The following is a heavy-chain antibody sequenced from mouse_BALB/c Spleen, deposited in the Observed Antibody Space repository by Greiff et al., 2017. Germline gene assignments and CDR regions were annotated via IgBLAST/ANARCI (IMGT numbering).Heavy chain of an antibody. D-gene: IGHD1-1*01. V-gene: IGHV5-17*02. CDR1: GFTFSSFG. CDR2: ISSGSSTI. CDR3: ASYYYGSSTWFAY. J-gene: IGHJ3*01. Sequence: EVQLQESGGGLVQPGGSRKLSCAASGFTFSSFGMHWVRQAPEKGLEWVAYISSGSSTIYYADTVKGRFTISRDNPKNTLFLQMTSLRSEDTAMYYCASYYYGSSTWFAYWGQGTLVTVSA.